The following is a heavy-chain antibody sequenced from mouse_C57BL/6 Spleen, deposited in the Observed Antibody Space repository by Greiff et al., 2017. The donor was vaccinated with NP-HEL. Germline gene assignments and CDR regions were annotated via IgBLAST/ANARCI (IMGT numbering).Heavy chain of an antibody. V-gene: IGHV5-16*01. Sequence: EVQRVESEGGLVQPGSSMKLSCTASGFTFSDYYMAWVRQVPEKGLEWVANINYDGSSTYYLDSLKSRFIISRDNAKNILYLQMSSLKSEDTATYYCARDRYYGSSYDWYFDVWGTGTTVTVSS. CDR2: INYDGSST. J-gene: IGHJ1*03. D-gene: IGHD1-1*01. CDR3: ARDRYYGSSYDWYFDV. CDR1: GFTFSDYY.